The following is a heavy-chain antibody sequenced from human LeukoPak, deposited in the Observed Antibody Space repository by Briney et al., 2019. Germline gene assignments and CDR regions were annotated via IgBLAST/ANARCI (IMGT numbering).Heavy chain of an antibody. CDR3: ARGHSVYDFRLY. CDR1: GFIFSDYN. Sequence: PGGSLRLSCAASGFIFSDYNMIWFRQAPGEGLECISFISSRGTTINYADSVRGRCTISRDNAENSLYLQLNSLRVEDTAVYYCARGHSVYDFRLYWGQGTLVTVSS. D-gene: IGHD5/OR15-5a*01. J-gene: IGHJ4*02. V-gene: IGHV3-48*01. CDR2: ISSRGTTI.